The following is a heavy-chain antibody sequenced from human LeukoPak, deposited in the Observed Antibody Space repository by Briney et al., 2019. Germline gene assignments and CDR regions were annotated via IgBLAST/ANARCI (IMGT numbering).Heavy chain of an antibody. CDR2: INPNSGGT. J-gene: IGHJ4*02. CDR1: VYTFPRYY. Sequence: ASVEVSCKASVYTFPRYYVHWVRQAPGQGLECMGWINPNSGGTNYEQKFQGRVTMTRDTSISTAYMEMSRLRSDETAVYYCARVGVMEGWYYFDFRGQGTLVTVSS. V-gene: IGHV1-2*02. CDR3: ARVGVMEGWYYFDF. D-gene: IGHD1-1*01.